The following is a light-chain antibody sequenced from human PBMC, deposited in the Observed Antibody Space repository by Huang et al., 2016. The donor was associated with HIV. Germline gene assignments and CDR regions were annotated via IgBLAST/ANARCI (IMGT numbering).Light chain of an antibody. V-gene: IGKV2-28*01. Sequence: DIVMTQSPLSLTFTPGEPASISCRSSQSLLHSNGYNYLDWYLQKPGQSPHLLSYLASTPPSRDPARFRGSGAGAELTQKRRREEDEDVGHYSALPTLQTPRTFGHGTKGDIK. J-gene: IGKJ3*01. CDR1: QSLLHSNGYNY. CDR2: LAS. CDR3: LPTLQTPRT.